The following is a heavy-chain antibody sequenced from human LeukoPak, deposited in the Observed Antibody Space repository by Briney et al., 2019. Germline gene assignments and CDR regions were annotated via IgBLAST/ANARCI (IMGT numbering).Heavy chain of an antibody. CDR2: ISYDGSNK. V-gene: IGHV3-30*04. D-gene: IGHD5-18*01. J-gene: IGHJ4*02. CDR1: GFTFSSYA. Sequence: GGSLRLSCAASGFTFSSYAMHWVRQAPGKGLEWAAVISYDGSNKYYADSVKGRFTISRDNSKNTLYLQMNSLRAEDTAVYYCARDRHYGSDTAMIQDYWGQGTLVTVSS. CDR3: ARDRHYGSDTAMIQDY.